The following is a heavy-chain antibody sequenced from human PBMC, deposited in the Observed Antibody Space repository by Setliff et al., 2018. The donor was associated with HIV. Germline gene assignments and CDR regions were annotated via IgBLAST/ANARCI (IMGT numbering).Heavy chain of an antibody. D-gene: IGHD5-12*01. J-gene: IGHJ4*02. CDR3: ARGPQSYVDVVPTIGRYYFDY. CDR2: INPNSGGT. CDR1: GYSFTTYA. V-gene: IGHV1-2*02. Sequence: GASVKVSCKASGYSFTTYAISWVRQAPGQRLEWMGWINPNSGGTNYAQKFQGRVTMTRDTSISTAYMELSRLRSDDTAVYYCARGPQSYVDVVPTIGRYYFDYWGQGTLVTVSS.